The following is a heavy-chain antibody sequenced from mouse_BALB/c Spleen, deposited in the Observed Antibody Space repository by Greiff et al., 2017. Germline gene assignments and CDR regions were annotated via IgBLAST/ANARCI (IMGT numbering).Heavy chain of an antibody. Sequence: VQLQQSGAELAKPGASVKMSCKASGYTFTSYWMHWVKQRPGQGLEWIGYINPSTGYTEYNQKFKDKATLTADKSSSTAYMQLSSLTSEDSAVYYCARTGWNLDYLDYGGQGTTRTVSS. J-gene: IGHJ2*01. CDR1: GYTFTSYW. CDR3: ARTGWNLDYLDY. D-gene: IGHD3-3*01. V-gene: IGHV1-7*01. CDR2: INPSTGYT.